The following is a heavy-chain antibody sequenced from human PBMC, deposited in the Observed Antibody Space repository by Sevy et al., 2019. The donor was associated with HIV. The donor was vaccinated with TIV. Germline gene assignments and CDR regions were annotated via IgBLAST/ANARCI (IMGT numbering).Heavy chain of an antibody. D-gene: IGHD1-20*01. V-gene: IGHV3-23*01. CDR3: AKAISLGRGFDY. CDR2: ISGSGGST. CDR1: GFTFSSYA. J-gene: IGHJ4*02. Sequence: GGSLTLSCAASGFTFSSYAMSWVRHAPGKGLEWVSAISGSGGSTYYADSVKGRFTISRDNSKNTLYLQMNSLRAEDTAVYYCAKAISLGRGFDYWGQGTLVTVSS.